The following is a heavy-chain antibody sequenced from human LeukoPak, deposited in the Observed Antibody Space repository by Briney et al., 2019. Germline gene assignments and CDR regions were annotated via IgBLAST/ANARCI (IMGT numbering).Heavy chain of an antibody. CDR1: GYTFTSYD. D-gene: IGHD3-10*01. CDR2: MNPNSGNT. V-gene: IGHV1-8*01. Sequence: GASVKVSCKASGYTFTSYDINWVRQATGQGREWMGWMNPNSGNTGYAQKFQGRVTMTRNTSISTAYMELCSLRSEDTAVYYCARRWDYGSGSYSDYWGQGTLVTVSS. J-gene: IGHJ4*02. CDR3: ARRWDYGSGSYSDY.